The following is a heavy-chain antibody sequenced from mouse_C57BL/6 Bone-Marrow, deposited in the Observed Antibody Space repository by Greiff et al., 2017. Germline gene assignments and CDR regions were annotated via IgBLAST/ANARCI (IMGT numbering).Heavy chain of an antibody. CDR1: GYTFTSYW. CDR3: ARENYYGSSCWFAY. D-gene: IGHD1-1*01. V-gene: IGHV1-50*01. Sequence: VQLQQPGAELVKPGASVKLSCKASGYTFTSYWMQWVKQRPGQGLEWIGEIDPSDSDTNYNQKFKGKATLTVDTSSSTAYMQLSSLTSEDSAVSDCARENYYGSSCWFAYWGQGTLVTVSA. J-gene: IGHJ3*01. CDR2: IDPSDSDT.